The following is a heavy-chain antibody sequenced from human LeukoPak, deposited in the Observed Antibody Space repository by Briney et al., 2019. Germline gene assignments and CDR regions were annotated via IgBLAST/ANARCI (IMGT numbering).Heavy chain of an antibody. CDR2: ISGSGGST. Sequence: GGSLRLSCAASGFTFSSYAMSWVRQAPGKGLEWVSAISGSGGSTHYADSVKGRFTISRDNSKNTLYLQMNSLRAEDTAVYYCAKVAFRDIYYYYGMDVWGQGTTVTVSS. D-gene: IGHD3-16*01. CDR1: GFTFSSYA. CDR3: AKVAFRDIYYYYGMDV. J-gene: IGHJ6*02. V-gene: IGHV3-23*01.